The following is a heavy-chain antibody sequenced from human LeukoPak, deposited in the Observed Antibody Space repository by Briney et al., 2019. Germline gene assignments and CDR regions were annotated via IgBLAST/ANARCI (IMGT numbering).Heavy chain of an antibody. V-gene: IGHV3-23*01. CDR1: GFTFSSYA. J-gene: IGHJ4*02. CDR2: ISGSGGST. D-gene: IGHD3-3*01. CDR3: AKSIFGVVMYFDY. Sequence: GGSLRLSCAASGFTFSSYAMSWVRQAPGKGLEWVSAISGSGGSTYYADSVKGRFTISRDNSKNTLYPQMNSLRAEDTAVYYCAKSIFGVVMYFDYWGQGTLVTVSS.